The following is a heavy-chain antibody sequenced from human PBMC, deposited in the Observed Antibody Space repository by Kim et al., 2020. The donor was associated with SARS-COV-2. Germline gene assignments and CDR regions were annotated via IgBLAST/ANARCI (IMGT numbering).Heavy chain of an antibody. Sequence: GGSLRLSCAASGFTFSSYGMHWVRQAPGKGLEWVAVIWYDGSNKYYADSVKGRFTISRDNSKNTLYLQMNSLRAEDTAVYYCAKDIDSSGYYFDYWGQGTLVTVSS. J-gene: IGHJ4*02. CDR3: AKDIDSSGYYFDY. D-gene: IGHD3-22*01. CDR2: IWYDGSNK. CDR1: GFTFSSYG. V-gene: IGHV3-33*06.